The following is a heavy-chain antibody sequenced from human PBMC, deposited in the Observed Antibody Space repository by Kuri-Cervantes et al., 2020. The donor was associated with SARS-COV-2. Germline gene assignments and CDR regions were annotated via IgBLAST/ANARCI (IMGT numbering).Heavy chain of an antibody. CDR1: GFTFSSYA. D-gene: IGHD3-22*01. CDR3: ARDRDLLLLRNWYFDL. V-gene: IGHV3-30-3*01. J-gene: IGHJ2*01. CDR2: ISYDGSNK. Sequence: GESLKISCAASGFTFSSYAMHWVRQAPGKGLEWVAVISYDGSNKYYADSVKGRFTISRDNSKNTLYLQMNSLGAGDTAVYYCARDRDLLLLRNWYFDLWGRGTLVTVSS.